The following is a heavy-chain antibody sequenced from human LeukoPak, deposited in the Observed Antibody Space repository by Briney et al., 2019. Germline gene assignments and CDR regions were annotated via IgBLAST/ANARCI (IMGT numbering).Heavy chain of an antibody. CDR3: ARTKPRSNSSGSRPFDY. CDR1: GFTFSSYS. Sequence: GGSLRLSCAASGFTFSSYSMNWVRQAPGKGLEWVAYISSSSSTINYADSVKGRFTISRDNGKNSLYLQMNSLRAEDTTVYYCARTKPRSNSSGSRPFDYWGQGTLVTVSS. J-gene: IGHJ4*02. D-gene: IGHD3-22*01. CDR2: ISSSSSTI. V-gene: IGHV3-48*01.